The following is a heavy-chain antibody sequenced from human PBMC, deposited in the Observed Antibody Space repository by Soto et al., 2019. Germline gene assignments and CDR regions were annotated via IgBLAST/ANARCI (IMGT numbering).Heavy chain of an antibody. V-gene: IGHV4-31*03. CDR1: GGSISSGGYY. CDR2: IYYSGST. J-gene: IGHJ6*02. Sequence: PSETLSLTCTVSGGSISSGGYYWSWIRQHPGKGLEWIGYIYYSGSTYYNQSLKSRVTISVDTSKNQFSLKLSSVTAADTAVYYCARDKGPPLVGATTYYYYGMDVWGQGTTVTVSS. CDR3: ARDKGPPLVGATTYYYYGMDV. D-gene: IGHD1-26*01.